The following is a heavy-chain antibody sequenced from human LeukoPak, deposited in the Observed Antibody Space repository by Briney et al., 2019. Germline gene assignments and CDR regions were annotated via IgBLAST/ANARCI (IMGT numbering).Heavy chain of an antibody. Sequence: ASVKVSCKASGYTFTGYYMHWVRQAPGQGLEWMGWINPNSGGTNYAQKFQGRVTMTRDTSISTASMELSRLRSDDTAVYYCARDERELLWFGESNWFDPWGQGTLVTVSS. CDR2: INPNSGGT. V-gene: IGHV1-2*02. CDR3: ARDERELLWFGESNWFDP. J-gene: IGHJ5*02. D-gene: IGHD3-10*01. CDR1: GYTFTGYY.